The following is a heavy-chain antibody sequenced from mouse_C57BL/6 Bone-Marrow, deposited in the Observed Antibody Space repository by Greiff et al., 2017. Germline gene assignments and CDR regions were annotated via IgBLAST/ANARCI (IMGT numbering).Heavy chain of an antibody. Sequence: DVQLQESGPGLVKPSQSLSLTCSVTGYSITSGYYWNWIRQFPGNKLEWMGYISYDGSNNYNPSLKNRISITRDTSKNQFFLKLDSLTTGDTATYFFARCYALFAYWGQGTLVTVSA. CDR1: GYSITSGYY. J-gene: IGHJ3*01. CDR2: ISYDGSN. V-gene: IGHV3-6*01. CDR3: ARCYALFAY.